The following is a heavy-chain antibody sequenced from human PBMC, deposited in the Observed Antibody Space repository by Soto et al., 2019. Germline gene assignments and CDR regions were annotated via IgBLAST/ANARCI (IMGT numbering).Heavy chain of an antibody. J-gene: IGHJ4*02. V-gene: IGHV4-59*01. CDR2: IYYSGST. Sequence: SETLSLTCTVSGGSISSYYWSWIRQPPGKGLEWIGYIYYSGSTNYNPSLKSRVTISVDTSKNQFSLKLSSVTAADTAVYYCAREGYYDSSGEFDYWGQGTLVTVSS. D-gene: IGHD3-22*01. CDR3: AREGYYDSSGEFDY. CDR1: GGSISSYY.